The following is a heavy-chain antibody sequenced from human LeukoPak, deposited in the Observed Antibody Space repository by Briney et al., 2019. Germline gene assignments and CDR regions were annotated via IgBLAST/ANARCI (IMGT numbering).Heavy chain of an antibody. D-gene: IGHD2-15*01. Sequence: GGSLRLSCAASGFTFSSYAMHWVRQAPGKGLEWVAVISYDGSNKYYADSVKGRFTISRDNSKNTLYLQMNSLRAEDTAVYYRARGLLGRSGGSCYGVYFHYWGQGTLVTVSS. CDR1: GFTFSSYA. V-gene: IGHV3-30*04. CDR3: ARGLLGRSGGSCYGVYFHY. CDR2: ISYDGSNK. J-gene: IGHJ4*02.